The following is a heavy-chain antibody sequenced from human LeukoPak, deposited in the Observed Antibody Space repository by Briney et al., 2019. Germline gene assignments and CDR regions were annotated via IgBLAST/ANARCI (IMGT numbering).Heavy chain of an antibody. D-gene: IGHD6-13*01. V-gene: IGHV3-74*01. CDR3: ARTAAAAVYYFDY. Sequence: GGPLRLSCAASGFTFSNYWIHWVRQAPGKGLVWVSRINGDGSSTIYADSVKGRFTISRDNAKNTLYLQMNSLRAEDTAVYYCARTAAAAVYYFDYWGQGTLVTVSS. CDR1: GFTFSNYW. J-gene: IGHJ4*02. CDR2: INGDGSST.